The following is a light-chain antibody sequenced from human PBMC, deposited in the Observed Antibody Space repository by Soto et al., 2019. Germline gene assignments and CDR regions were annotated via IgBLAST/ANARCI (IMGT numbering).Light chain of an antibody. Sequence: DIQMTQSPSSLSASLGDRVTITSRASQSISSYLNWYQQKPGRAPKLLIYAASSLQSGVPSRFGGSGSGTDFTLTISSLQPEDFATYYCQQSYGTPPTFGQGTKLEIK. CDR1: QSISSY. CDR3: QQSYGTPPT. CDR2: AAS. J-gene: IGKJ2*01. V-gene: IGKV1-39*01.